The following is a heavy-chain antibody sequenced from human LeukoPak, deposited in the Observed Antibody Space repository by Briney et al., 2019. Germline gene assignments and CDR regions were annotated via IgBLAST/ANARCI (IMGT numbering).Heavy chain of an antibody. V-gene: IGHV4-59*12. CDR1: GGSISGYY. CDR3: ARKGPAASTFFYYFMDV. D-gene: IGHD2-2*01. Sequence: SETLSLTCTVSGGSISGYYWSWIRQPPGKGLEWIGYIYYSGSTYYNPSLKSRVTISVDTSKNQLSLRLSSVTAADRAVYYCARKGPAASTFFYYFMDVWGKGTTVTVSS. CDR2: IYYSGST. J-gene: IGHJ6*03.